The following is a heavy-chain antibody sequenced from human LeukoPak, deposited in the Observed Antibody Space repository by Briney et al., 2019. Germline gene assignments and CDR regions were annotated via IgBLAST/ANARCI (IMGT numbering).Heavy chain of an antibody. CDR1: GGSISSYY. V-gene: IGHV4-59*01. D-gene: IGHD7-27*01. Sequence: SETLSLTCTVSGGSISSYYWSWIRQPPGKGLEWIGYNSYSASTNYNPSLKSRVTISLDTSKNQFSLKLSSVTAADTAVYYCAQNWGSYAFDIWGQGTMVTVSS. CDR2: NSYSAST. CDR3: AQNWGSYAFDI. J-gene: IGHJ3*02.